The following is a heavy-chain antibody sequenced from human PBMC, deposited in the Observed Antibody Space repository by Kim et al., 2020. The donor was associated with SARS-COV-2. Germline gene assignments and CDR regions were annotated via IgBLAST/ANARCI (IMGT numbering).Heavy chain of an antibody. CDR1: GFTFSSYA. D-gene: IGHD2-21*02. V-gene: IGHV3-30*04. CDR3: ARDPGPKYCGGDCYSYY. J-gene: IGHJ6*01. CDR2: ISYDGSNK. Sequence: GGSLRLSCAASGFTFSSYAMHWVRQAPGKGLEWVAVISYDGSNKYYADSVKGRFTISRDNSKNTLYLQMNSLRAEDTAVYYCARDPGPKYCGGDCYSYY.